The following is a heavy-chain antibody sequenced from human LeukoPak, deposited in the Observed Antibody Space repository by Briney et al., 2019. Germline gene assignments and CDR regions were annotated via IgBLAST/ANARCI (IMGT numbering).Heavy chain of an antibody. CDR1: GFTFSNYW. J-gene: IGHJ5*02. D-gene: IGHD3-16*01. CDR2: MNQDGSGK. CDR3: ARDNDRKDDS. V-gene: IGHV3-7*01. Sequence: AGGSLRLSCAASGFTFSNYWMTWVRQAPGKGLEWVANMNQDGSGKYYVDSVKGRFAISRDNAKNSLYLRMNNLRVEDTAVYYCARDNDRKDDSWGQGTLVTVSS.